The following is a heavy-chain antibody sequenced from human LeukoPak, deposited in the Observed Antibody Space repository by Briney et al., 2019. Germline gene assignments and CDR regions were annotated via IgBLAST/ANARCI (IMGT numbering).Heavy chain of an antibody. CDR3: ARGYSSSWYY. CDR1: GFTVSSNY. J-gene: IGHJ4*02. Sequence: GGSLRLSCAASGFTVSSNYMSWVRQAPGKGLEWVSVIYSGGSTYYADSVRGRFTISRHNSKNTLYLQMNSLRAEDTAVYYCARGYSSSWYYWGQGTLVTVSS. V-gene: IGHV3-53*04. D-gene: IGHD6-13*01. CDR2: IYSGGST.